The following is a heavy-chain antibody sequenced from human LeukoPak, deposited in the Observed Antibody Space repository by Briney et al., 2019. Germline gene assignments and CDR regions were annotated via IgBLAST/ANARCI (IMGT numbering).Heavy chain of an antibody. D-gene: IGHD3-3*01. J-gene: IGHJ4*02. CDR1: GYTFTGYY. Sequence: ASVRDSCKASGYTFTGYYMHWVRQAPGQGLEWLGWMNPNSGGTNYAQTFQGRVTMTRDTSISTAYMELGRLRSDDTAVYYCASIGETTSYDFWSGYPDYWGQGTLVTVSS. V-gene: IGHV1-2*02. CDR3: ASIGETTSYDFWSGYPDY. CDR2: MNPNSGGT.